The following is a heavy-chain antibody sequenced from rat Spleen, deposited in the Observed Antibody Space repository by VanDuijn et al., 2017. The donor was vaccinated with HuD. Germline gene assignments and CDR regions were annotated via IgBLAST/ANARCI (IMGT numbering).Heavy chain of an antibody. D-gene: IGHD4-3*01. CDR1: GFTFSSYW. CDR2: ITNTGGTT. Sequence: EVQLVESGGGLVQPGRSLKLSCVASGFTFSSYWMYWVRQAPGKGLEWVASITNTGGTTYYPDSVKGRFTISRDKAENTVYLQMNSLRSEDTATYYCAVSGYGFWGQGVMVTVSS. CDR3: AVSGYGF. J-gene: IGHJ2*01. V-gene: IGHV5-58*01.